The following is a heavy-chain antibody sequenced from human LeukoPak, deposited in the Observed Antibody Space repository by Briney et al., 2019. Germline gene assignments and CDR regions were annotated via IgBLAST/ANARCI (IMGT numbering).Heavy chain of an antibody. CDR1: GFIFSNYG. V-gene: IGHV3-30*02. Sequence: GESLRLSCAASGFIFSNYGMHWVRQAPGKGPEWVAIIWYDGSKTYYADSVKGRFTISRDNSKNTLYVQMNSLRIEDAAVYYCAKDTRYHGSGTYATAAFDIWGQGTMVTVSS. CDR3: AKDTRYHGSGTYATAAFDI. J-gene: IGHJ3*02. CDR2: IWYDGSKT. D-gene: IGHD3-10*01.